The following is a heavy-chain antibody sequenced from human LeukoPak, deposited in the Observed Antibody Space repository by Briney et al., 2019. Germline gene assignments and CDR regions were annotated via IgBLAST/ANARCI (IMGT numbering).Heavy chain of an antibody. CDR1: GGSISSGGYY. J-gene: IGHJ5*02. V-gene: IGHV4-31*03. D-gene: IGHD4-17*01. Sequence: SETLSLTCTVSGGSISSGGYYWSWMRQHPGKGLEWIGYIYYSGSTYYNPSLKSRVTISVDTSKNQFSLKLSSVTAADTAVYYCASSDTVIRWFDPWGQGTLVTVSS. CDR2: IYYSGST. CDR3: ASSDTVIRWFDP.